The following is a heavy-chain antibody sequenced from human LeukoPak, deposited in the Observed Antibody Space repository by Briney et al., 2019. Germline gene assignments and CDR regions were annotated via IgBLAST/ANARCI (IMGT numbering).Heavy chain of an antibody. CDR3: AGGSSTSSDDTGAFDI. J-gene: IGHJ3*02. CDR1: GFTFDDYA. CDR2: ISWNSGSI. Sequence: PGGSLRLSCAASGFTFDDYAMHWVRQAPGKGLEWVSGISWNSGSIGYADSVKGRFTISRDNAKNSLYLQMNSLRAEDTALYYCAGGSSTSSDDTGAFDIWGQGTMVTVSS. V-gene: IGHV3-9*01. D-gene: IGHD2-2*01.